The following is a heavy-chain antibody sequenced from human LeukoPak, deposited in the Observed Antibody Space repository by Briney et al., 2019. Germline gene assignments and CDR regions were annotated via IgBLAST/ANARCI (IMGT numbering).Heavy chain of an antibody. D-gene: IGHD3-3*01. CDR2: IYTSGST. CDR1: GGSNSSGSYY. CDR3: AREMDYDFWSGYYVDWFDP. V-gene: IGHV4-61*02. J-gene: IGHJ5*02. Sequence: PSQTLSLTCTVSGGSNSSGSYYWSWIRQPAGKGLEWIGRIYTSGSTNYNPSLKSRVTISVDTSKNQFSLKLSSVTAADTAVYYCAREMDYDFWSGYYVDWFDPWGQGTLVTVSS.